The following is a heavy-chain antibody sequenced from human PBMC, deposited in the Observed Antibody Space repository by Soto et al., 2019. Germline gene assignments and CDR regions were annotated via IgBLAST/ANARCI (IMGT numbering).Heavy chain of an antibody. D-gene: IGHD2-21*02. CDR2: IIPIFGTA. J-gene: IGHJ3*02. Sequence: SVEVSCEASEGTFGRYAISWVRQASGQGLEWMGGIIPIFGTANYAQKFQGRVTITADESTSTAYMELSSLRSEDTAGYYWARRAYCCSDCYLAFDIRGQ. V-gene: IGHV1-69*13. CDR1: EGTFGRYA. CDR3: ARRAYCCSDCYLAFDI.